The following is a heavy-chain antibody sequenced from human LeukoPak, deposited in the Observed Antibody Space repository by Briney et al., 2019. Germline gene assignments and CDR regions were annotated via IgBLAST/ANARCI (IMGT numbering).Heavy chain of an antibody. D-gene: IGHD5-12*01. V-gene: IGHV3-23*01. CDR2: ISGGGVTT. CDR3: ARVAWQPYMDV. CDR1: GFTFNNYG. J-gene: IGHJ6*03. Sequence: GGTLRLSCAASGFTFNNYGMSWVRQAPGKGLEWVSAISGGGVTTYYADSVKGRFTISRDNSKNTLYLQMNSLRAEDTAVYYCARVAWQPYMDVWGKGTTVTVSS.